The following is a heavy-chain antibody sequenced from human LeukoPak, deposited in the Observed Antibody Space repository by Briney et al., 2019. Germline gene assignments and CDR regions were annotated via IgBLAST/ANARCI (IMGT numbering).Heavy chain of an antibody. V-gene: IGHV3-23*01. Sequence: GGSLRLSCAASGFTFSSYDMSWVRQAPGKGLEWVSAISGSGGSTYYEDSVKGRFTISRDDSKNTLYLQKKNLRAEDTAVYYCAKDGAWLRFDDWGQGILVSVSS. J-gene: IGHJ4*02. CDR1: GFTFSSYD. CDR2: ISGSGGST. D-gene: IGHD5-12*01. CDR3: AKDGAWLRFDD.